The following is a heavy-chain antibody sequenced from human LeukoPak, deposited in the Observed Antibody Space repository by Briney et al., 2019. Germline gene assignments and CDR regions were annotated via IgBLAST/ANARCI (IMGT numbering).Heavy chain of an antibody. CDR1: GFTFSSYS. J-gene: IGHJ4*02. Sequence: GGSLRLSCAASGFTFSSYSMNWVRQAPGKGLEWVSYISSSSSTIYYADSVKGRFTISRDNVKNSLYLQMNSLRDEDTAIYYCARGTYTSSLRGGDYWGQGTLVTVSS. V-gene: IGHV3-48*02. D-gene: IGHD6-13*01. CDR2: ISSSSSTI. CDR3: ARGTYTSSLRGGDY.